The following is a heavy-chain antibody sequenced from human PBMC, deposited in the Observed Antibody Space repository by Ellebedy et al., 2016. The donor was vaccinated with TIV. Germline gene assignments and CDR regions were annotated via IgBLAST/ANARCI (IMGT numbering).Heavy chain of an antibody. V-gene: IGHV3-30*01. Sequence: PGGSLRLSCAASGFSFRRHIMHWVRQAPGKGPEWLSFITYDGSNKQYADSVKGRFTVSRDNSNNTLFLQMDSLRVEDTAVYYCARARGWYGSDGMDVWGEGTTVTVSS. CDR3: ARARGWYGSDGMDV. D-gene: IGHD6-19*01. J-gene: IGHJ6*04. CDR1: GFSFRRHI. CDR2: ITYDGSNK.